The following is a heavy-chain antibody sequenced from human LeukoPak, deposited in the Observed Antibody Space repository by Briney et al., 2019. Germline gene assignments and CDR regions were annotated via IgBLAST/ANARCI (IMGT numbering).Heavy chain of an antibody. D-gene: IGHD6-13*01. J-gene: IGHJ4*02. CDR3: VGGPSSSWFDY. Sequence: PGGSLRLSCAASGFTFSSYWMHWVRQAAGKGLEWVSAISGSGGSTDYADSVKGRFTISRDNSKNTLYLQMNSLRTEDTAVYYCVGGPSSSWFDYWGQGTLVTVSS. CDR1: GFTFSSYW. V-gene: IGHV3-23*01. CDR2: ISGSGGST.